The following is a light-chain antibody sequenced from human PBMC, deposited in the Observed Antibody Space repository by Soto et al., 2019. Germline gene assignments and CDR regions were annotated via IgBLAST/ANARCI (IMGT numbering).Light chain of an antibody. CDR3: QQYDTSPLT. Sequence: EIGLTQSPGTLSLSPGERATLSCRASQFVSRSYLAWYQQKPGQGPRLLIYGASSRATGIPDRFSGSESGTDFTLTISRLEPEDFAVYYCQQYDTSPLTFGGGTKVEIK. V-gene: IGKV3-20*01. CDR2: GAS. J-gene: IGKJ4*01. CDR1: QFVSRSY.